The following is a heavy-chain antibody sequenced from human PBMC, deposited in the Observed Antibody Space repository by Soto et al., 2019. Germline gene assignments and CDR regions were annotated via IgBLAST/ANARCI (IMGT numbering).Heavy chain of an antibody. CDR1: GGSISSYY. D-gene: IGHD3-22*01. V-gene: IGHV4-4*07. CDR2: TYTSGST. Sequence: PSETLSLTCTVSGGSISSYYWSWIRQPAGKGLEWIGRTYTSGSTNYNPSLKSRVTMSVDTSKNQFSLKLSSVTAADTAVYYCARGPHDYYYDSSGYYYFDYWGQGTLVTVSS. J-gene: IGHJ4*01. CDR3: ARGPHDYYYDSSGYYYFDY.